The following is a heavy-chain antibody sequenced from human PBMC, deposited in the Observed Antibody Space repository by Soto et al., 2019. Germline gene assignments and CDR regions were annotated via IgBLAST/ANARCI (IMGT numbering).Heavy chain of an antibody. CDR3: ANPPIYVSGFDC. J-gene: IGHJ4*02. D-gene: IGHD3-10*01. CDR1: GFTFDDYA. Sequence: EAQLVESGGGLVQPGRSLRLSRVASGFTFDDYAIHWVRQAPGKGLEWVSGISWNGAATGYADSVNGRLTFSRDNAKICLYLQMSSLRTEDTAIYYCANPPIYVSGFDCWCQGTLVTVSS. CDR2: ISWNGAAT. V-gene: IGHV3-9*01.